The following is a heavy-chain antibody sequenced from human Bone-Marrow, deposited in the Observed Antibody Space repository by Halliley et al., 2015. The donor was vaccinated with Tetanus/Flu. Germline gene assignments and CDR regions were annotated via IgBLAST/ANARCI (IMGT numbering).Heavy chain of an antibody. Sequence: EWIGFAYPSGSTHYNPSLKSRVSISIDTSKNQFSLNLSSVTAADSAVYYCASLSGYYPMTFDPWGQGTLVTVSS. CDR2: AYPSGST. D-gene: IGHD3-22*01. V-gene: IGHV4-31*02. CDR3: ASLSGYYPMTFDP. J-gene: IGHJ5*02.